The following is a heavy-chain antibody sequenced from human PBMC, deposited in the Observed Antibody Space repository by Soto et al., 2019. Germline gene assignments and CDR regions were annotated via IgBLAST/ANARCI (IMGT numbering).Heavy chain of an antibody. J-gene: IGHJ5*01. Sequence: QVQLVQSGAEMKQPGASVKVSCTTSGYALSGDGLSWVRQGPGQGLEWMGWISGYNGNTDYAQKFQGRVTMTTDTSTSTAYMELRSLRSHDTAVYYCARDLGPPNWFDSWGQGTLVTVSS. CDR1: GYALSGDG. CDR2: ISGYNGNT. V-gene: IGHV1-18*01. D-gene: IGHD2-8*01. CDR3: ARDLGPPNWFDS.